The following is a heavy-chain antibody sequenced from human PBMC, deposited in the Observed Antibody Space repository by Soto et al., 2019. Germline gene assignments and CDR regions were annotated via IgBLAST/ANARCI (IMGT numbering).Heavy chain of an antibody. J-gene: IGHJ4*02. Sequence: EVQLVESGGGLVKPGGSLRLSCAASGFTFSNAWMNWVRQAPGKGLGWVGRIKSKTDGGTTDYAAPVKGRFTISRDDTKNTLYLQMNSLKTEDTAVYYCNVPYDFWSGYRTDYWGQGTLVTVSS. CDR1: GFTFSNAW. D-gene: IGHD3-3*01. V-gene: IGHV3-15*07. CDR3: NVPYDFWSGYRTDY. CDR2: IKSKTDGGTT.